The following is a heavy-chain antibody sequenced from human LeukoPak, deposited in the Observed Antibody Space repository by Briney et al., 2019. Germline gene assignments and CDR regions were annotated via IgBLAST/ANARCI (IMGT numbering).Heavy chain of an antibody. CDR3: AREGYGSGSYSPFDY. Sequence: ASVKVSCKASGYTFTSYYMHWVRQAPGQGLEWMGIINPSGGSTSYAQKFQGRVTMTRDTSTSTVYMELSSLRSEDTAVYYCAREGYGSGSYSPFDYWGQGTLVTVSS. CDR2: INPSGGST. V-gene: IGHV1-46*01. J-gene: IGHJ4*02. CDR1: GYTFTSYY. D-gene: IGHD3-10*01.